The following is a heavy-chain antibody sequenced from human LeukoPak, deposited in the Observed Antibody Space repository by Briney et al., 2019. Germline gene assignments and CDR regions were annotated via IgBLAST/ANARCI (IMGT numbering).Heavy chain of an antibody. CDR2: TYYRSKLYN. Sequence: SQTLSLTCAISGDSFSSKSGAWHWLRQSPSRGREGLVRTYYRSKLYNDDAVAVKSLITINADTSKNQFSLQLNSVTPEDTAVYYCARGPVAGTEYYFDYWSQGTLVTVSS. J-gene: IGHJ4*02. CDR1: GDSFSSKSGA. D-gene: IGHD6-19*01. V-gene: IGHV6-1*01. CDR3: ARGPVAGTEYYFDY.